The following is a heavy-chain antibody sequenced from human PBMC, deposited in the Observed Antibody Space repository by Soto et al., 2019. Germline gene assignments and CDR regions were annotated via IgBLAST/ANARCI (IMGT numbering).Heavy chain of an antibody. Sequence: ASVKVSCKASGYTFTSYGISWVRQAPGQGLEWMGWISAYNGNTNYAQKLQGRVTMTTDTSTSTAYMELRSLRSDDTAVYYCARASSHDSSGQTYNWFDPWGQGTLVTVSS. CDR3: ARASSHDSSGQTYNWFDP. V-gene: IGHV1-18*01. D-gene: IGHD3-22*01. J-gene: IGHJ5*02. CDR2: ISAYNGNT. CDR1: GYTFTSYG.